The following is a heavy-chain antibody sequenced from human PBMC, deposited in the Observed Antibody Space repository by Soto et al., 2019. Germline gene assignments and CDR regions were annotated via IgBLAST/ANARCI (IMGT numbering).Heavy chain of an antibody. D-gene: IGHD6-13*01. CDR1: GGTFSSYT. J-gene: IGHJ4*02. V-gene: IGHV1-69*02. Sequence: QVQLVQSGAEVKKPGSSVKVSCKASGGTFSSYTISWVRQAPGQGLEWMGRIIPILGIANYAQKFQGRVTITADKSTSTAERELSSLRSEDTAVYYCARGAYSSSWWTYWGQGTLVTVSS. CDR3: ARGAYSSSWWTY. CDR2: IIPILGIA.